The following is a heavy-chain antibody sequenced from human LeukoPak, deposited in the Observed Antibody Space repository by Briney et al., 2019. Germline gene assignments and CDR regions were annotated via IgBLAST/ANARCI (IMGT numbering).Heavy chain of an antibody. CDR2: ISSSSSTI. J-gene: IGHJ4*02. CDR1: GFTFSSYS. CDR3: ARRWSSSLNHYFDY. D-gene: IGHD6-13*01. V-gene: IGHV3-48*04. Sequence: PGGSLRLSCAASGFTFSSYSMNWVRQAPGKGLEWVSYISSSSSTIYYADSVKGRFTISRDNAKNSLYLQMNSLRAEDTAVYYCARRWSSSLNHYFDYWGQGTLVTVSS.